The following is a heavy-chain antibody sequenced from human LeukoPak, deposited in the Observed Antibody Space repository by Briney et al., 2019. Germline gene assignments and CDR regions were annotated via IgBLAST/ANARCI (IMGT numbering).Heavy chain of an antibody. CDR1: GFTVSSNY. CDR3: ARLKYYDFWSGYYPRYFDY. Sequence: PGGSLRLSWAPSGFTVSSNYMSWVRQAPGKGLEWVSVIYSGGSTYYADSVKGRFTISRDNSKNTLYLQMNSLRAEDTAVYYCARLKYYDFWSGYYPRYFDYWGQGTLVTVSS. CDR2: IYSGGST. V-gene: IGHV3-66*02. D-gene: IGHD3-3*01. J-gene: IGHJ4*02.